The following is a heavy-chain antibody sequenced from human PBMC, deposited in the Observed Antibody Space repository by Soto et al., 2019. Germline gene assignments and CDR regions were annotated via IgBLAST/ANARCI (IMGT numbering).Heavy chain of an antibody. D-gene: IGHD3-10*01. CDR2: IWYDGSNK. CDR1: GFTFSSYG. Sequence: QVQLVESGGGVVQPGRSLRLSCAASGFTFSSYGMHWVRQAPGKGLEWVAVIWYDGSNKYYADSVKGRFTIYRDNSKNTLYLQMNSLRAEDTAVYYCARVRYYYGSGSYYNPNYYYYMDVWGKGTTVTVSS. J-gene: IGHJ6*03. CDR3: ARVRYYYGSGSYYNPNYYYYMDV. V-gene: IGHV3-33*01.